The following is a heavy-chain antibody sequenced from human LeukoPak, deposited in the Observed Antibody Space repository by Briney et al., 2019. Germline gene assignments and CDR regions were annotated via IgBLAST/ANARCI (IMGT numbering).Heavy chain of an antibody. J-gene: IGHJ4*02. CDR3: ARPYYYDSSGYYQY. Sequence: PGGSLRLSCTVSGFTFSSFTMNWVRQGPGKGLEWVASISNSGDYISYADSLKGRFTISRDNAKNSLYLQMNSLRAEDTAVYYCARPYYYDSSGYYQYWGQGTLVTVSS. D-gene: IGHD3-22*01. V-gene: IGHV3-21*01. CDR1: GFTFSSFT. CDR2: ISNSGDYI.